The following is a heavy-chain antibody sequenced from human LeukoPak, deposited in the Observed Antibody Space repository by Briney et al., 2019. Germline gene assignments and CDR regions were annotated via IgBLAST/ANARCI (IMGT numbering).Heavy chain of an antibody. J-gene: IGHJ3*02. CDR2: ISGSGGST. CDR1: GFTFSSYA. D-gene: IGHD2-2*01. V-gene: IGHV3-23*01. CDR3: AKDWGRDDIVVVPAATDAFDI. Sequence: GGSLRLSCAASGFTFSSYAMSWVRQAPGKGLEWVSAISGSGGSTYYADSVEGRFTISRDNSKNTLYLQMNSLRAEDTAVYYCAKDWGRDDIVVVPAATDAFDIWGQGTMVTVSS.